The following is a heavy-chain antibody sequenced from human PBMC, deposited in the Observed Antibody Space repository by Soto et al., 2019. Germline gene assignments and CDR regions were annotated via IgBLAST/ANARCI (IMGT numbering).Heavy chain of an antibody. J-gene: IGHJ3*01. CDR2: ISSGSDYI. Sequence: EVQLVESGGGLVKPGGSLRLSCAASGVTFSSYSMNWVRQAPGKGLEWVSSISSGSDYIFYADSVKGRFTISRDNAKNSLFLKMNSLPAEDPAVYYCARSPVGDAFNVWGQGKVVTVSS. CDR3: ARSPVGDAFNV. CDR1: GVTFSSYS. V-gene: IGHV3-21*01.